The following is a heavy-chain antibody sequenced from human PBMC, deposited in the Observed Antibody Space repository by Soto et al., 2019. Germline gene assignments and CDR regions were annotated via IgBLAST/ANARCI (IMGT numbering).Heavy chain of an antibody. D-gene: IGHD3-10*01. Sequence: EVQLLESGGSLVQPGGSLRLSCAASGFTFSSYAMSWVRQAPGKGLEWVSAISGSGGSTYYADSVKGRFTISRDNSKNTLYLQMNSLRAEDTAVYYCAKDLYGYYYGSGSPNWFDPWGQGTLVTVSS. CDR2: ISGSGGST. J-gene: IGHJ5*02. V-gene: IGHV3-23*01. CDR1: GFTFSSYA. CDR3: AKDLYGYYYGSGSPNWFDP.